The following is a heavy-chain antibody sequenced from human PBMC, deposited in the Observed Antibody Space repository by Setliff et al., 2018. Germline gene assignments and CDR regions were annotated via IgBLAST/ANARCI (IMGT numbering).Heavy chain of an antibody. D-gene: IGHD2-2*01. J-gene: IGHJ4*02. CDR2: ISAYTGNT. CDR3: SRLVRYCTQTSCQRASGDEF. CDR1: GYTFTNYA. V-gene: IGHV1-18*01. Sequence: ASVKVSCKASGYTFTNYAISWVRQAPGQGLEWMGWISAYTGNTYYAPRLQGRVTMTTDTSTTTAYLELRSLTSDDTAVYYCSRLVRYCTQTSCQRASGDEFWGQGTLVTVSS.